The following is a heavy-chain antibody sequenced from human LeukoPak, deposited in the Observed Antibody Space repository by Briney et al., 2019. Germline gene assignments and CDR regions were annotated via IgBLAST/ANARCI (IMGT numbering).Heavy chain of an antibody. V-gene: IGHV3-7*01. CDR1: GITFSSYA. CDR3: ASPYCSSTSCSTLHDF. D-gene: IGHD2-2*01. J-gene: IGHJ4*02. CDR2: IKQDGAEK. Sequence: GRSLRLSCAASGITFSSYAMHWVRQAPGKGLEWVANIKQDGAEKYYVDSVKGRFTISRDNAKSSLYLQMNSLRAEDTAVYYCASPYCSSTSCSTLHDFWGQGTLVTVSS.